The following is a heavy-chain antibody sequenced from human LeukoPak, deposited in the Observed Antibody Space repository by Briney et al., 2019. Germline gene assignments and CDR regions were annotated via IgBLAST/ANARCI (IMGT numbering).Heavy chain of an antibody. CDR2: IDASGGST. V-gene: IGHV3-23*01. D-gene: IGHD6-19*01. CDR1: GFTFSSYA. Sequence: GGSLRLSCAASGFTFSSYAMTWVRQAPGKGLEWVSSIDASGGSTYYADSVKGRFTISRDNSKNTFFLQMNTLRAADTAVYYCAKGSGSGWYWWFAPWGQGTLVTVSS. CDR3: AKGSGSGWYWWFAP. J-gene: IGHJ5*02.